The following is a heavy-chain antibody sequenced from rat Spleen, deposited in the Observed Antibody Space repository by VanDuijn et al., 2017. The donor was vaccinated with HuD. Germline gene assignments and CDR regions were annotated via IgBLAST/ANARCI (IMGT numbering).Heavy chain of an antibody. V-gene: IGHV4-2*01. J-gene: IGHJ2*01. D-gene: IGHD4-3*01. CDR2: INKDSSTI. CDR1: GFTFSDYN. Sequence: EVQLVESGGGLVQPGRSLKLSCAASGFTFSDYNMAWVRQAPGKGLEWIGEINKDSSTIKYIPSLKDKITISRDNAQNTLYLQMSKLGSEDTAIYYCVREELGVRDWGQGVMVTVSS. CDR3: VREELGVRD.